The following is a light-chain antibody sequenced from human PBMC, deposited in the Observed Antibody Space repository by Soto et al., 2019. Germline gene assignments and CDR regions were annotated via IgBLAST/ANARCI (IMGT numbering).Light chain of an antibody. V-gene: IGKV3-20*01. CDR2: GAS. CDR1: QSVSNNY. J-gene: IGKJ1*01. Sequence: EIVLTQSPGTLSLSPGERSTLSCMAVQSVSNNYLAWYRQKPGQAPRLLIYGASNRATGIPDRLSGSGSGTYFTLTISRPDPEDSAVYYCQQYGSSGTFGQGTKLDIK. CDR3: QQYGSSGT.